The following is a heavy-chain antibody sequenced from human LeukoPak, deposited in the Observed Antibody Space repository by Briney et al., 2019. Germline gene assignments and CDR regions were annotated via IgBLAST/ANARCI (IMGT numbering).Heavy chain of an antibody. CDR2: INPKSGGT. CDR3: ARSSSGWPLYFDC. D-gene: IGHD6-19*01. V-gene: IGHV1-2*02. Sequence: ASVKVSCKASGYTFTDYNLHWVRQAPGEGVEWMGWINPKSGGTRFAQKHQGGVTMTADTSIDTAYLELSNLKSDDTAIYYCARSSSGWPLYFDCWGQGTLVTVSS. J-gene: IGHJ4*02. CDR1: GYTFTDYN.